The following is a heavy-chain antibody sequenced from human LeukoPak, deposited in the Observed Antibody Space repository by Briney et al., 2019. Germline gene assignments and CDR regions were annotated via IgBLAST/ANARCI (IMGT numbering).Heavy chain of an antibody. D-gene: IGHD4-23*01. J-gene: IGHJ2*01. V-gene: IGHV3-30*02. CDR3: AKDKFTVVTPRGYFDL. Sequence: GGSLRLSCAASGFTFSNYDMHWVRQAPGKGLEWVAFMHYDESNEYYADSVKGRFTISRDNSKNSLYLQLNSLRPEDTALYYCAKDKFTVVTPRGYFDLWGRGTLVTVSS. CDR2: MHYDESNE. CDR1: GFTFSNYD.